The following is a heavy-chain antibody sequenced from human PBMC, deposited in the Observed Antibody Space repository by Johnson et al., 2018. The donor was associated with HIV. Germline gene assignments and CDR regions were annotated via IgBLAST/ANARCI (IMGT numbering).Heavy chain of an antibody. CDR1: GFTFSSYA. CDR2: IWYDGSNK. Sequence: QVQLVESGGGVVQPGRSLRLSCAASGFTFSSYAMHWVRQAPGKGLEWVAVIWYDGSNKYYADSVKGRFTISRDNSKNTLYLQMNSLRAEDTAVYYCAKQWGVRANGDQENDAFDIWGQGTMVTVSS. CDR3: AKQWGVRANGDQENDAFDI. V-gene: IGHV3-33*06. D-gene: IGHD4-17*01. J-gene: IGHJ3*02.